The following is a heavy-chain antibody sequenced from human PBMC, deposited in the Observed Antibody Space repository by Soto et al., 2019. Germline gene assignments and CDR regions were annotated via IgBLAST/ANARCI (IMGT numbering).Heavy chain of an antibody. CDR1: GYTFTSYD. D-gene: IGHD1-1*01. J-gene: IGHJ5*02. Sequence: QVQLVQSGAEVKKPGASVKVSCKASGYTFTSYDINWVRQATGQGLEWMGWMNPNSGNTGYAQKFQGRVTMTRNTSRSTAYMELGRLRSEDTAVYYCAGGPSRRVPKRGGGNWFDPWGQGTLVTVSS. CDR2: MNPNSGNT. CDR3: AGGPSRRVPKRGGGNWFDP. V-gene: IGHV1-8*01.